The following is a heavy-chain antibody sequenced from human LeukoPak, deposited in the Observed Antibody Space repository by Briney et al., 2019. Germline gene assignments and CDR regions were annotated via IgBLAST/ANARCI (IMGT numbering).Heavy chain of an antibody. CDR1: GGSFSGYY. J-gene: IGHJ5*02. D-gene: IGHD2-2*01. CDR2: ISHSGST. Sequence: SETLSLTCAVYGGSFSGYYWSWIRQPPGKGLEWIGEISHSGSTNYNPSLKSRVTISVDTSKNQFSLKLSSVTAADTAVYYCARVVVLAAIDWFDPWGQGTLVTVSS. V-gene: IGHV4-34*01. CDR3: ARVVVLAAIDWFDP.